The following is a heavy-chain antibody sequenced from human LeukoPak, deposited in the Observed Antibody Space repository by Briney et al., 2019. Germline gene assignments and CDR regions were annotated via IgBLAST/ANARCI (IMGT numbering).Heavy chain of an antibody. CDR2: ISYDGSNK. CDR3: ARGGIRGYSYKIDY. Sequence: GESLRLSCAASGFTFSSYAMHWVRQAPGKGLEWVAVISYDGSNKYYADSVKGRFTISRDNSKNTLYLQMNSLRAEDTAVYYCARGGIRGYSYKIDYWGQGTLVTVSS. CDR1: GFTFSSYA. D-gene: IGHD5-18*01. V-gene: IGHV3-30-3*01. J-gene: IGHJ4*02.